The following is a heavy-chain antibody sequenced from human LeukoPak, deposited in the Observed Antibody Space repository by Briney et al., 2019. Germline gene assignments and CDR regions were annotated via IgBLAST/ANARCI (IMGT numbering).Heavy chain of an antibody. CDR2: ISGSGVSI. CDR3: ANDGRGSYTFDY. Sequence: GGTLRLSCAASGFTFSSYGMSWVRQAPGKGLEWVSSISGSGVSIYYADSVKGRFTISRDNSKNTLYLQIHSLRAEDTAVYYCANDGRGSYTFDYWGQGTLVTVSS. CDR1: GFTFSSYG. D-gene: IGHD1-26*01. V-gene: IGHV3-23*01. J-gene: IGHJ4*02.